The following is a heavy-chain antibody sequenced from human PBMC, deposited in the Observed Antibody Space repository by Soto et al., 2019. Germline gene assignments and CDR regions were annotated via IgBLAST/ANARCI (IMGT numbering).Heavy chain of an antibody. V-gene: IGHV4-34*01. J-gene: IGHJ6*02. CDR1: GGSFSGYY. CDR2: INHSGST. CDR3: ARMGRMSASGYYYGMDV. Sequence: SETLSLTCAVYGGSFSGYYWSWIRQPPGKGLEWIGEINHSGSTNYNPSLKSRVTISVDTSKNQFSLKLSSVTAADTAVYYCARMGRMSASGYYYGMDVWGQGTTVTVSS. D-gene: IGHD2-15*01.